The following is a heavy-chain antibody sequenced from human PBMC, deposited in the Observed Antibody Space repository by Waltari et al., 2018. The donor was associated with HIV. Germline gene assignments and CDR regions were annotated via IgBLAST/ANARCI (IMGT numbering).Heavy chain of an antibody. V-gene: IGHV4-34*06. D-gene: IGHD2-8*01. CDR3: VLRDPNLWCFDS. J-gene: IGHJ4*02. CDR1: GASSRDFY. Sequence: QVRLVEWGAGLLKPAETLSLKCAVYGASSRDFYWTWIRQSPRGTLEWLGEINLGGTTRYNPSLKSRLTISVDTIKDQFSLKLDSVTPADSAMYFCVLRDPNLWCFDSWGQGTLVTVSS. CDR2: INLGGTT.